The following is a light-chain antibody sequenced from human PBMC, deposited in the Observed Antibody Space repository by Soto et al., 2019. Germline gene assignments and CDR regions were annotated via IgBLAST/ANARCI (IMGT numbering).Light chain of an antibody. CDR3: NSYTSSSTYV. Sequence: QSVLTQPASVSGSPGQSITISCTGTTRDVGRYNYVSWYQQHPGKAPKLIIYDVSNRPSGVSNRFSGSKSGNTASLTISGLQAEDEADYYCNSYTSSSTYVFGTGTKVTV. V-gene: IGLV2-14*01. J-gene: IGLJ1*01. CDR1: TRDVGRYNY. CDR2: DVS.